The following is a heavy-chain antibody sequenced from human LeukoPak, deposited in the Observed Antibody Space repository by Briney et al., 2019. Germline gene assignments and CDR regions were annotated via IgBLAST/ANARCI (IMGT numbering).Heavy chain of an antibody. V-gene: IGHV3-48*03. Sequence: GGSLRLSCAASGFTFSSYEMNWVRQAPGKGLEWVSYISGSGSTIYYADSVKGRFTISRDNAKNSLYLQMNSQRAEDTAVYYCARLTTQVDVWGKGTTVTVSS. CDR1: GFTFSSYE. CDR3: ARLTTQVDV. D-gene: IGHD4-11*01. J-gene: IGHJ6*04. CDR2: ISGSGSTI.